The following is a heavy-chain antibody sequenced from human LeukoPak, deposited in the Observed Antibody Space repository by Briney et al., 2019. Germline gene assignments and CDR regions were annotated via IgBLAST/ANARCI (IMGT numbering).Heavy chain of an antibody. CDR2: IYYSGST. CDR1: GGSISSSSYY. V-gene: IGHV4-39*07. CDR3: ARVSSSWYHYYYYMDV. J-gene: IGHJ6*03. D-gene: IGHD6-13*01. Sequence: SETLSLTCTVSGGSISSSSYYWGWIRQPPGKGLEWIGSIYYSGSTYYNPSLKSRVTISVDTSKNQFSLKLSSVTAADTAVYYCARVSSSWYHYYYYMDVWGKGTTVTISS.